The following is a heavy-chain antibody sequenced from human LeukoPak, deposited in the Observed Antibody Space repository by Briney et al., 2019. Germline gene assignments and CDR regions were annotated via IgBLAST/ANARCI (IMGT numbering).Heavy chain of an antibody. D-gene: IGHD3-10*01. CDR3: ARDMVRGVTRDY. CDR2: INHSGST. Sequence: SETLSLTCPVYGGSFSGYYWSWIRQPPGKGLEWIGEINHSGSTNYNPSLKSRVTISVDTSKNQFSLKLSSVTAADTAVYYCARDMVRGVTRDYWGQGTLVTVS. J-gene: IGHJ4*02. CDR1: GGSFSGYY. V-gene: IGHV4-34*01.